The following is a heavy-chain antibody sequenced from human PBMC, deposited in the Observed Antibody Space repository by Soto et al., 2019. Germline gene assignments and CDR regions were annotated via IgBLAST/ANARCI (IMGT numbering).Heavy chain of an antibody. CDR1: GGSISSSNW. Sequence: SETLSLTCAVSGGSISSSNWWSWVRQPPGKGLEWIGEIYHSGSTNYNPSLKSRFTISVDKSKNQFSLKLSSVTAADTAVYYCARVLAAADYYFDYWGQGTLVTVSS. V-gene: IGHV4-4*02. CDR3: ARVLAAADYYFDY. CDR2: IYHSGST. J-gene: IGHJ4*02. D-gene: IGHD6-13*01.